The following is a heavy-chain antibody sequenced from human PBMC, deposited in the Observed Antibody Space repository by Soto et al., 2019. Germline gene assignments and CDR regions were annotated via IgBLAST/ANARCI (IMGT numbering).Heavy chain of an antibody. Sequence: PSETLSLTCGVSEASINSNYDWLLIRQPPGKGLEWIGAIHHSGTTYYTPSLKSRVTISMDTSKNHFSLRLTSVTAADTAIYYCARGLYSGNFDYWGQGTPVTGSS. CDR2: IHHSGTT. J-gene: IGHJ4*02. CDR3: ARGLYSGNFDY. V-gene: IGHV4-38-2*01. CDR1: EASINSNYD. D-gene: IGHD4-4*01.